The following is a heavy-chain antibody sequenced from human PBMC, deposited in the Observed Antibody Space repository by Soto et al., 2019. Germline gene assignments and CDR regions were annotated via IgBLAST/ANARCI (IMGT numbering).Heavy chain of an antibody. Sequence: ASVKVSCKVSGYARTELSIHWVRQAPGEGLEWMGGFDLENGETIYAQRFQGRVTMTEESSADTPYMELSSLRSEDPVVYSCEIEVRRSNQCDHRGQGNMVTVS. J-gene: IGHJ3*01. CDR1: GYARTELS. V-gene: IGHV1-24*01. CDR3: EIEVRRSNQCDH. CDR2: FDLENGET. D-gene: IGHD3-10*01.